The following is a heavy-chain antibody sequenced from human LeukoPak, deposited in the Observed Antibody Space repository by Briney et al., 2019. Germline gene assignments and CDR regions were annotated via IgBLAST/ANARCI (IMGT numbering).Heavy chain of an antibody. D-gene: IGHD6-19*01. V-gene: IGHV4-34*01. J-gene: IGHJ4*02. CDR2: INHSGST. CDR3: ARSGYSSGWYYFDY. Sequence: SETLSLTCAVYGGSFSGYYWSWIRQPPGKGLEWIGEINHSGSTNYNPSLKSRVTISVDTSKNQFSLKLGSVTAADTAVYYCARSGYSSGWYYFDYWGQGTLVTVSS. CDR1: GGSFSGYY.